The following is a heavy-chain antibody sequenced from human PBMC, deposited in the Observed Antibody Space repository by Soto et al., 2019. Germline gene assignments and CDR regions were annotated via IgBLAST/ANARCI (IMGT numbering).Heavy chain of an antibody. D-gene: IGHD6-13*01. CDR3: AKDRPLYSDFTAAGFDY. J-gene: IGHJ4*02. V-gene: IGHV3-23*01. CDR1: GFTFSSYA. Sequence: GGSLRLSCAASGFTFSSYAMSWVRQAPGKGLEWVSAISGSGGSTYYADSVKGRFTISRDNSKNTLYLQMNSLRAEDTAVYYCAKDRPLYSDFTAAGFDYWGQGTLVTVSS. CDR2: ISGSGGST.